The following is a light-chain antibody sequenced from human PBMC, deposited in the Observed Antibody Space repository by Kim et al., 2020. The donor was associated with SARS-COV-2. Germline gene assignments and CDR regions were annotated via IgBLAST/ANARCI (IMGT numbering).Light chain of an antibody. CDR3: AVWDDSLSGPV. CDR2: NTN. J-gene: IGLJ2*01. CDR1: YSNIGTNT. Sequence: RVTIFCSGSYSNIGTNTVDWYQQFPGTAPKLLIYNTNQRPSGVSDRFSASKSGPSASLAISGLQSEDEADYYCAVWDDSLSGPVFGGGTQLTVL. V-gene: IGLV1-44*01.